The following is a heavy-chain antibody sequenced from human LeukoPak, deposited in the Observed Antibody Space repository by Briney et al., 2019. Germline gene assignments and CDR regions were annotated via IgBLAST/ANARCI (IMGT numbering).Heavy chain of an antibody. Sequence: ASVKVSCKVSGYTLTELSMHWVRQAPGKGLEWMGGFDPEDGETIYAQKFQGRVTMTEDTSTDTAYMELSSLRSEDTAVCYCATRALRRDYYDSSGLDYWGQGTLVTVSS. D-gene: IGHD3-22*01. V-gene: IGHV1-24*01. CDR2: FDPEDGET. CDR3: ATRALRRDYYDSSGLDY. CDR1: GYTLTELS. J-gene: IGHJ4*02.